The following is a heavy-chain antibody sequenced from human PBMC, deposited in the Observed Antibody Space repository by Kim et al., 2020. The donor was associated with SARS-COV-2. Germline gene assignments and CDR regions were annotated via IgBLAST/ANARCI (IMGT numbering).Heavy chain of an antibody. CDR2: IYPGDSDT. CDR3: ARLPARPPNCDFVWLDP. CDR1: GYIFANYW. V-gene: IGHV5-51*01. J-gene: IGHJ5*02. D-gene: IGHD1-1*01. Sequence: GESLKISCKGSGYIFANYWIAWVRQMPGKGLEWMGIIYPGDSDTRYSPTFQGQVTISVDESISTAYLHWTSLRASDSALYFCARLPARPPNCDFVWLDPWGQGSLVTVSS.